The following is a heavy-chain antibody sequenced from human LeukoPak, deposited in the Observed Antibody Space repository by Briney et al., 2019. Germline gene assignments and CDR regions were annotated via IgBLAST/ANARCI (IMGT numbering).Heavy chain of an antibody. Sequence: GGSLRLSCAASGFTFSSYAMHWVRQAPGKGLEWVAVISYDGSNKYYADSVKGRFTISRDNSKNTLYLQMNSLRAEDTAVYYCAREGSSSWSTLDYWGQGTLVTVPS. CDR2: ISYDGSNK. J-gene: IGHJ4*02. CDR1: GFTFSSYA. D-gene: IGHD6-13*01. V-gene: IGHV3-30-3*01. CDR3: AREGSSSWSTLDY.